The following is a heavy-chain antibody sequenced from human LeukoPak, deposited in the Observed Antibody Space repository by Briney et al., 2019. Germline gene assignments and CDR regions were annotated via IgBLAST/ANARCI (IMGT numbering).Heavy chain of an antibody. CDR2: IYTSGSI. Sequence: PSQTLSLTGTVSGASISSGSYDWSWLRQPAGKGLEWIGRIYTSGSINYNPSLKSRVTISVDASKNQFSLKLSSVTAADTAVYYCARGLRFLEWLSLHITYYFDYWGQGTLVTVSS. J-gene: IGHJ4*02. CDR3: ARGLRFLEWLSLHITYYFDY. V-gene: IGHV4-61*02. CDR1: GASISSGSYD. D-gene: IGHD3-3*01.